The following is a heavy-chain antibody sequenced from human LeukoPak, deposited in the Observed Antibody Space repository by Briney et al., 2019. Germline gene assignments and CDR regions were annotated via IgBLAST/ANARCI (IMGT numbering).Heavy chain of an antibody. CDR3: AKRGIWFGEFAYYYGMDV. CDR2: ISGSGGST. D-gene: IGHD3-10*01. V-gene: IGHV3-23*01. Sequence: GGSLRLSCAASGFTFSSYAMSWVRQAPGKGLEWVSAISGSGGSTYYADSVKGRFTISRDNSKNTLYLQMNSLRAEDTAVYYCAKRGIWFGEFAYYYGMDVWGQGTTVTVSS. CDR1: GFTFSSYA. J-gene: IGHJ6*02.